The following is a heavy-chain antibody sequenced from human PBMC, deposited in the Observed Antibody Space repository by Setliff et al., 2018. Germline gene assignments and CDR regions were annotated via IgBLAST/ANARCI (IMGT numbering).Heavy chain of an antibody. CDR3: ARLCRGVTFACDVFDV. CDR2: INHRGST. Sequence: SETLSLTCAVYGDSFSDYYWSWIRQPPGKGLEWIEEINHRGSTNYSPSLKSRVTISIDTAKNHFSLTLSSVTAADTATYYCARLCRGVTFACDVFDVWGPGTLVTVSS. D-gene: IGHD2-21*02. CDR1: GDSFSDYY. J-gene: IGHJ3*01. V-gene: IGHV4-34*01.